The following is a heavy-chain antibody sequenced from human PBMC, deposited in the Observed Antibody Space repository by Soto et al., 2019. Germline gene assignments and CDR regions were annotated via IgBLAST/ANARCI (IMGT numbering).Heavy chain of an antibody. CDR3: ARDLRVVGPLSSGYDSPRFSYYYGMDV. J-gene: IGHJ6*02. CDR2: IYYSGST. CDR1: GGSISSSSYY. D-gene: IGHD5-12*01. V-gene: IGHV4-39*07. Sequence: SETLSLTCTVSGGSISSSSYYWGWIRQPPGKGLEWIGSIYYSGSTYYNPSLKSRVTISVDTSKNQFSLKLSSVTAADTAVYYCARDLRVVGPLSSGYDSPRFSYYYGMDVWGQGTTVTVSS.